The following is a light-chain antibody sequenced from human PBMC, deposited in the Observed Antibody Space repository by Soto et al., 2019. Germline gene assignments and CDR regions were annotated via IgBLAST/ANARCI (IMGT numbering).Light chain of an antibody. CDR2: LAS. V-gene: IGKV4-1*01. J-gene: IGKJ1*01. CDR3: QQYYTTPQS. Sequence: DIVMTQSPDSLAVSLCERAIINCKSSQTILKSSNNVDYLAWYQKKPGHPPKLIIYLASTRQSGVPQRFNASGARTHFTPTISSQQAENVAVYYCQQYYTTPQSFVQGTKVEIK. CDR1: QTILKSSNNVDY.